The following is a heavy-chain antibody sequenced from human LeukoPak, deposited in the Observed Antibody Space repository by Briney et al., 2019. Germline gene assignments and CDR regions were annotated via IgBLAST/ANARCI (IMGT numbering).Heavy chain of an antibody. V-gene: IGHV1-69*01. CDR1: GGTFSSYA. J-gene: IGHJ4*02. CDR3: ARSLARRGYSYGALYYFDY. Sequence: EASVKVSCKASGGTFSSYAISWVRQAPGQGLEWMGGIIPIFGTANYAQKFQGRVTITADESTSTAYMELSSLSSEDTAVYYCARSLARRGYSYGALYYFDYWGQGTLVTVSS. D-gene: IGHD5-18*01. CDR2: IIPIFGTA.